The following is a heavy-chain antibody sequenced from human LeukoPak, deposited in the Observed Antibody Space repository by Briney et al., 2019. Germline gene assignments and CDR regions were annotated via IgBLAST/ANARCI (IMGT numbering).Heavy chain of an antibody. V-gene: IGHV4-59*01. CDR3: ARGASGTLYDAFDI. D-gene: IGHD1-26*01. CDR2: IYYSGTT. CDR1: GGSISSYY. Sequence: SETLSLTCTVSGGSISSYYWSWIRQPPGKGLEWIGYIYYSGTTHSNPSLKSRATISVDTSKNHLSLKVNSVTAADTAVYYCARGASGTLYDAFDIWGRGTMVTVSS. J-gene: IGHJ3*02.